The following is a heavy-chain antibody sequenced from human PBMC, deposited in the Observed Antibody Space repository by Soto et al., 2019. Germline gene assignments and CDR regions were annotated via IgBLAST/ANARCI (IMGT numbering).Heavy chain of an antibody. V-gene: IGHV5-51*01. CDR1: TYTFTNYW. D-gene: IGHD3-22*01. CDR3: ARQIYDSDTGPNFQYYFDS. Sequence: LKISCKGSTYTFTNYWIGWVRQMPGKGPEWMGLIYPPDSDTKYSPSFQGQVTISVTKSITTVFLQWSSLRASDTAMYYCARQIYDSDTGPNFQYYFDSWGQGTLVTVSS. CDR2: IYPPDSDT. J-gene: IGHJ4*02.